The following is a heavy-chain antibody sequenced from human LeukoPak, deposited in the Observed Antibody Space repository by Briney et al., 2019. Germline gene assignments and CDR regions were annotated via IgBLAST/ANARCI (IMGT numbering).Heavy chain of an antibody. CDR2: INYRGST. J-gene: IGHJ1*01. D-gene: IGHD4-17*01. CDR3: ARDLHTVTTG. V-gene: IGHV4-31*03. Sequence: SETLSLTCTVSGGSVSTASYSWTWIRQHPGKGLEWIGNINYRGSTYYNPSLKSRVNISIDTSKNQFSLKLNSVTAADTAVYYCARDLHTVTTGWGQGTLVTVSS. CDR1: GGSVSTASYS.